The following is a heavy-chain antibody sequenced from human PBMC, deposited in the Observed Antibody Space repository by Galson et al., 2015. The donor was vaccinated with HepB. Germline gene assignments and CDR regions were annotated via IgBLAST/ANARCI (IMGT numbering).Heavy chain of an antibody. CDR3: ARGLSGWYDSDY. CDR2: IHHSGST. J-gene: IGHJ4*02. Sequence: ETLSLTCGVYGGSFSGYYWSWIRQPPGKGLEWIGEIHHSGSTNYNPSLESRVTISVDTSKNQFSLRLSSVTAADTAVYFCARGLSGWYDSDYWGQGTLVTVSS. CDR1: GGSFSGYY. D-gene: IGHD6-19*01. V-gene: IGHV4-34*01.